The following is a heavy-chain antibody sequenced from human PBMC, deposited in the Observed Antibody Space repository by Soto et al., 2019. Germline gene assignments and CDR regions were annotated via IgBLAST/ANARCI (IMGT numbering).Heavy chain of an antibody. CDR3: ARGLASEKVDS. D-gene: IGHD3-9*01. CDR2: IYHSGST. V-gene: IGHV4-30-2*01. Sequence: SETLSVTCAVSGGSISSGGYSWSWIRQPPGKGLECIGYIYHSGSTYYNPSLKSRVTISVDRSENQFSLKLSSVTAADTAVYYCARGLASEKVDSWGQGTLVTVSS. CDR1: GGSISSGGYS. J-gene: IGHJ4*02.